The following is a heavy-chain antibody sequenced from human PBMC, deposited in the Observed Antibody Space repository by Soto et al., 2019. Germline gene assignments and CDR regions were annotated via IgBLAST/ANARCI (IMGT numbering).Heavy chain of an antibody. CDR2: INPNSGGT. V-gene: IGHV1-2*04. J-gene: IGHJ4*02. CDR1: GDTFTGYY. Sequence: VSVKVSCDAPGDTFTGYYVHWVRQALGQGLEWMGWINPNSGGTNYAQKFRGWVTMTRDTSISTVYMELSRLRSDDTAVYYCARDGLLYNNYYFDYWGRGALVTSPQ. CDR3: ARDGLLYNNYYFDY. D-gene: IGHD4-4*01.